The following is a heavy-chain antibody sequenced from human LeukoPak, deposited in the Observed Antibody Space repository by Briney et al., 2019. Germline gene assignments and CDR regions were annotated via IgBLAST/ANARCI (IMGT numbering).Heavy chain of an antibody. CDR2: IYSSETT. Sequence: PSQTLSLTCSVSGASISSDYWSWIRQPPGKGLEWIGNIYSSETTKYNPSLRSRATISGDTSKNQFSLKLSSVTAADTAVYYCARHFPYCGGDCPYYYMDVWGKGTTVTVSS. D-gene: IGHD2-21*02. J-gene: IGHJ6*03. V-gene: IGHV4-4*09. CDR1: GASISSDY. CDR3: ARHFPYCGGDCPYYYMDV.